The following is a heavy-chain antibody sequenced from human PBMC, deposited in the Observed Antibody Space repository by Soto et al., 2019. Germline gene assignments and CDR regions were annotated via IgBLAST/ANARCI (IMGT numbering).Heavy chain of an antibody. CDR2: ISAYNGNT. CDR1: GYTFTSYG. Sequence: ASVKVSCKASGYTFTSYGISWVRQAPGQGLEWMGWISAYNGNTNYAQKLQGRVTMTTDTPTSTAYMELRSLRSDDTAVYYCARVLVEYCSSTSCYDNWFDPWGQGTLVTVSS. J-gene: IGHJ5*02. V-gene: IGHV1-18*01. D-gene: IGHD2-2*01. CDR3: ARVLVEYCSSTSCYDNWFDP.